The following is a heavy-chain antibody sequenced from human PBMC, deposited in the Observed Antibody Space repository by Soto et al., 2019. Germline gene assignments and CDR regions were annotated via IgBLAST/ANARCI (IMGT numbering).Heavy chain of an antibody. CDR3: ARLEKWYYNYYGLDV. CDR2: IDPADSST. CDR1: GYSFTTYW. D-gene: IGHD1-26*01. J-gene: IGHJ6*02. V-gene: IGHV5-10-1*01. Sequence: PGESLKISCQGSGYSFTTYWISWVRQMPWKGLEWMGKIDPADSSTNYSPSFQGHITISVDRSINTAHLQFSSLKAADTAVYYCARLEKWYYNYYGLDVWGQGTMVTVSS.